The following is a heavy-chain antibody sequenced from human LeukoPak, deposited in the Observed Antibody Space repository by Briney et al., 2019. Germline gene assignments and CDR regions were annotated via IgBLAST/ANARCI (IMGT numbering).Heavy chain of an antibody. J-gene: IGHJ4*02. V-gene: IGHV1-18*01. CDR1: GYTFTSYA. CDR2: ISTYNGNP. Sequence: GASVKVSCNTSGYTFTSYAISWVRQAPGQGLEWLGRISTYNGNPKYPQNFQGRVTMTTDTSTSTAYMELRSLRSDDTAVYYCARGGGGYLLGLSAGQLWGIDYWGQGTLVTVSS. D-gene: IGHD3-16*01. CDR3: ARGGGGYLLGLSAGQLWGIDY.